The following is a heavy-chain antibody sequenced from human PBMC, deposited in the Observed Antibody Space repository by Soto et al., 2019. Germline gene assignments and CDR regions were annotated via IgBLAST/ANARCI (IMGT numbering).Heavy chain of an antibody. CDR3: ASQGSATVVTAFDY. Sequence: QVQLVQSGAEVKKPGSSVKVSCKASGGTFSSYAISWVRQAPGQGLEWMGGIIPIFGTANYAQKFQGRVTITADESTSTDYMELSSLRSEDTAVYYCASQGSATVVTAFDYWGQGTLVTVSS. V-gene: IGHV1-69*01. CDR2: IIPIFGTA. J-gene: IGHJ4*02. D-gene: IGHD4-17*01. CDR1: GGTFSSYA.